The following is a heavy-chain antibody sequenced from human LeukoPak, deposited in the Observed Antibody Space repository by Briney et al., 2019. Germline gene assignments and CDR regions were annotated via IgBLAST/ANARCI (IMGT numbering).Heavy chain of an antibody. D-gene: IGHD3-22*01. J-gene: IGHJ4*02. V-gene: IGHV4-61*02. Sequence: PSQTLSLTCTFSGGSISSGSYYWSWIRQPAGKGLEWIGRIYTSGSTNYSPSLKSRVTISVDTSKNQFSLKLSSVTAADTAVYYCASTTLDYYDSSGPPFDYWGQGTLVTVSS. CDR3: ASTTLDYYDSSGPPFDY. CDR1: GGSISSGSYY. CDR2: IYTSGST.